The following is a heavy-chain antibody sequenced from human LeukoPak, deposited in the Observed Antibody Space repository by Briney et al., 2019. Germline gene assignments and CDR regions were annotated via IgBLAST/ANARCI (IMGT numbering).Heavy chain of an antibody. CDR2: IYYSGST. Sequence: SETLSLTCTVSGVSISSGDYYWSWIRQPPGKGLEWIGYIYYSGSTYYNPSLKSRVTISVDTSKNQFSLKLSSVTAADTAVYYCARAPANYYDSSGLDYWGQGTLVTASS. D-gene: IGHD3-22*01. J-gene: IGHJ4*02. CDR3: ARAPANYYDSSGLDY. V-gene: IGHV4-30-4*01. CDR1: GVSISSGDYY.